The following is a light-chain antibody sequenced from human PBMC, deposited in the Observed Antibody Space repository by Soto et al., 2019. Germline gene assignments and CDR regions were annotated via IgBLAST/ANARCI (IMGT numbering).Light chain of an antibody. J-gene: IGLJ1*01. Sequence: QSALTQPASVSGSPGQSITISCTGTSSDVGGYNYVSWYQQHPGKAPKLMIYDVTNRPSGVSNRFSGSKSGNTASLTISGLQAEDEADYYCSSYTGSNTLEVFGTGTKLTV. CDR3: SSYTGSNTLEV. V-gene: IGLV2-14*03. CDR2: DVT. CDR1: SSDVGGYNY.